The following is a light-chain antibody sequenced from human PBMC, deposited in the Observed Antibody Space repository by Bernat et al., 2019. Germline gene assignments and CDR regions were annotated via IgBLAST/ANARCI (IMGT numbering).Light chain of an antibody. V-gene: IGKV1-17*01. J-gene: IGKJ2*01. CDR1: QGSRKD. CDR2: AAS. CDR3: LQHNSYPYT. Sequence: DIQMTQSPSSLSASVGDRVTITCRASQGSRKDLGWYQQKPGKAPKRLIYAASRLQSGVPSRFSGSGSGTEFTLTISSLQPEEFATYYCLQHNSYPYTFGQGTKLEIK.